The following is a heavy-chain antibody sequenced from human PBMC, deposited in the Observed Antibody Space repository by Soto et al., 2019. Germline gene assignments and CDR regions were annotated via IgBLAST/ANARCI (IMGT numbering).Heavy chain of an antibody. V-gene: IGHV4-34*01. CDR3: ARVGQVPPSGHHYYGSGSPLYWFDP. D-gene: IGHD3-10*01. J-gene: IGHJ5*02. Sequence: KSSETLSLTXAVYGGSFSGYYWSWIRQPPGKGLEWIGEINHSGSTNYNPSLKSRVTISVDTSKNQFSLKLSSVTAADTAVYFCARVGQVPPSGHHYYGSGSPLYWFDPWGQGTLVTVSS. CDR2: INHSGST. CDR1: GGSFSGYY.